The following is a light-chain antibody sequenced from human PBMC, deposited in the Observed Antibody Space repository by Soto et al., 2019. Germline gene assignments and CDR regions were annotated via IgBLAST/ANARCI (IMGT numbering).Light chain of an antibody. Sequence: DIQMTQSPSSLSASVGDRVTITCRASRGIKNFLAWYQQKPGKAPNLLIYGASTLQSGVSASFRGSGSGTDFILTINNLQPEDVATYYCQKYSKSPWTFGQGTKV. V-gene: IGKV1-27*01. CDR3: QKYSKSPWT. CDR1: RGIKNF. CDR2: GAS. J-gene: IGKJ1*01.